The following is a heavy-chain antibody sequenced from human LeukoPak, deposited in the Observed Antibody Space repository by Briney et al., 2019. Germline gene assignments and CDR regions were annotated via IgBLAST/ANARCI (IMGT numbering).Heavy chain of an antibody. Sequence: GASVKVSCKASGYTFASYDINWVRQATGQGLEWMGWMNPNSGNTGYAQKFQGRVTMTRNTSISTAYMELSSLRSEDTAVYYCARGPQLRYFDWLLTPSPYYFDYWGQGTLVTVSS. V-gene: IGHV1-8*02. CDR3: ARGPQLRYFDWLLTPSPYYFDY. CDR2: MNPNSGNT. J-gene: IGHJ4*02. CDR1: GYTFASYD. D-gene: IGHD3-9*01.